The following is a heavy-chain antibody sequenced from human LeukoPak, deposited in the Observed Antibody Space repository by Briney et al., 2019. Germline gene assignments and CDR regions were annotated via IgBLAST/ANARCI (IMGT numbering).Heavy chain of an antibody. CDR2: IYYSGST. Sequence: SQTLSLTCTVSGGSISSGGYYWSWIRQHPGKGLEWIGYIYYSGSTYYNPSLKSQVTISVDTSKNRFSLKLSSVTAADTAVYYCARDIAGRGYFDYWGQGTLVTVSS. CDR1: GGSISSGGYY. J-gene: IGHJ4*02. D-gene: IGHD2-15*01. CDR3: ARDIAGRGYFDY. V-gene: IGHV4-31*01.